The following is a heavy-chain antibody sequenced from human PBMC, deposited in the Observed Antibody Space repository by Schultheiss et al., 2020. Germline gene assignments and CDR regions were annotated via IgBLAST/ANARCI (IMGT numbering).Heavy chain of an antibody. J-gene: IGHJ3*02. V-gene: IGHV4-61*02. CDR3: ARWLGDAFDI. CDR1: GGSISSGGYY. CDR2: IYASGST. D-gene: IGHD5-12*01. Sequence: LRLSCTVSGGSISSGGYYWSWIRQPAGKGLEWIGRIYASGSTNYNPSLKSRVTISVDTSKNQFSLKLSSVTAADTAVYYCARWLGDAFDIWGQGTMVTVSS.